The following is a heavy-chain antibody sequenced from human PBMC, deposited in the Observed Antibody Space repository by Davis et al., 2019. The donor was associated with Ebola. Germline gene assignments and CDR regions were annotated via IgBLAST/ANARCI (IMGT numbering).Heavy chain of an antibody. V-gene: IGHV3-48*04. Sequence: GESLKISCATSGFTFSSNSMNWVRQAPGKGLEWVSYISSSISTIYYADSVKGRFTISRDNAKSSPYLQMNSLRAEDTAVYYCAKEYGSSRYYFDYWGQGTLVTVSS. CDR1: GFTFSSNS. J-gene: IGHJ4*02. CDR2: ISSSISTI. CDR3: AKEYGSSRYYFDY. D-gene: IGHD6-13*01.